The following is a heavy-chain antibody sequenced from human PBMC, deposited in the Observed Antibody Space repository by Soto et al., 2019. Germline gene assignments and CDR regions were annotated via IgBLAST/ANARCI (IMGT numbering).Heavy chain of an antibody. J-gene: IGHJ4*02. Sequence: QVQLVQSGAEVKKPGSSVKVSCQASGGTFRSYSINWVRQAPGKGLEWMGRISPIVGISNYAQSFQGRVTLSADTSTTTAYIELSSLRSEDTAVYYCARVGGPFGSGNYLDYWGQGTLVTVSS. CDR3: ARVGGPFGSGNYLDY. CDR2: ISPIVGIS. V-gene: IGHV1-69*02. CDR1: GGTFRSYS. D-gene: IGHD3-10*01.